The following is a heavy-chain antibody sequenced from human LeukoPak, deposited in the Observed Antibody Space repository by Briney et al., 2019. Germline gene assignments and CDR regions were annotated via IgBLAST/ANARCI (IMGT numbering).Heavy chain of an antibody. CDR2: ISHDGTYK. D-gene: IGHD5-18*01. Sequence: GGSLRLSCAASGFTFSDYYMSWIRQAPGKGLEWVAVISHDGTYKFYTDSVKGRFTISRDDSKSTLYLQMNSLRDDDTAVHYCARGLAGYSYGPYYGLDVWGQGTTVTVSS. CDR1: GFTFSDYY. CDR3: ARGLAGYSYGPYYGLDV. V-gene: IGHV3-30-3*01. J-gene: IGHJ6*02.